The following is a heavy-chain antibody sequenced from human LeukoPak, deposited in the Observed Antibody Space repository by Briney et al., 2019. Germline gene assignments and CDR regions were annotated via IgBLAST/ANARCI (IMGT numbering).Heavy chain of an antibody. J-gene: IGHJ6*03. CDR2: IYYTGAT. D-gene: IGHD2/OR15-2a*01. Sequence: SETLSLTCTVSGGSISSSSYYWGWIRQPPGEGLEWIGTIYYTGATCYNPSLKSRVTISLDTSKNQFSLKLSSVTAADTAVYFCARSPTFYYMDVWGKGTTVTVSS. V-gene: IGHV4-39*01. CDR1: GGSISSSSYY. CDR3: ARSPTFYYMDV.